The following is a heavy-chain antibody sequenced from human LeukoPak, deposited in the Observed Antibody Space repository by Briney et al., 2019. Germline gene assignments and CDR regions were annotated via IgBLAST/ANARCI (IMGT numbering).Heavy chain of an antibody. Sequence: GGSLRLSCSASGFTFSSYAMHWVRQAPGKGLEYVSAINNNGGNTYYADSVKGRFTISRDNSKNTLYLQMNSLRAEDTAIYYCAKDRSRSTWYFDYWGQGTLVTVSS. CDR1: GFTFSSYA. CDR3: AKDRSRSTWYFDY. V-gene: IGHV3-64*04. CDR2: INNNGGNT. D-gene: IGHD1-26*01. J-gene: IGHJ4*02.